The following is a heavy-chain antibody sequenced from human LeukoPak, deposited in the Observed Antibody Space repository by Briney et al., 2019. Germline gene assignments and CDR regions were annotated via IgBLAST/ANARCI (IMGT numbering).Heavy chain of an antibody. CDR3: ARSGTYSSWFDP. V-gene: IGHV3-7*01. J-gene: IGHJ5*02. CDR2: INQDGSAK. CDR1: GFTFTTYW. D-gene: IGHD1-26*01. Sequence: GGSLRLSCAASGFTFTTYWMTWVRQAPGKGLEWVANINQDGSAKYYVDSMKGRFTISRDNAKNSLYLQMNSLRAEDTAVYYCARSGTYSSWFDPWGQGTLVTVSS.